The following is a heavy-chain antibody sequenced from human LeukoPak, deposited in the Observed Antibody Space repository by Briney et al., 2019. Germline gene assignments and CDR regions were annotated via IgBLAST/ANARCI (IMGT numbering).Heavy chain of an antibody. J-gene: IGHJ6*03. V-gene: IGHV1-8*03. CDR2: MNPNSGNT. Sequence: GASVKVSCKASGYTFTSYDISWVRQATGQGLEWMGWMNPNSGNTGYAQKFQGRVTITRNTSISTAYMELSSLRSEDTAVYYCARTTERDYDFWSGYYNYYYYMDVWGKGTTVTVSS. CDR3: ARTTERDYDFWSGYYNYYYYMDV. CDR1: GYTFTSYD. D-gene: IGHD3-3*01.